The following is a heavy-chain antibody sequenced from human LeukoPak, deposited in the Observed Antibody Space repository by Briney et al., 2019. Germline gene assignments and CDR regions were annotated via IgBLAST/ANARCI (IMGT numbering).Heavy chain of an antibody. Sequence: GASVKVSCKASGYTFTSYGISWVRQAPGQGLEWMGWISAYNGNTNYAQKLQGRVTMTTDPSTSTAYMELRSLRSDDTAVYYCARVGGRRGYSGYGRGDKKYYFDYWGQGTLVTVSS. CDR1: GYTFTSYG. V-gene: IGHV1-18*01. CDR2: ISAYNGNT. D-gene: IGHD5-12*01. J-gene: IGHJ4*02. CDR3: ARVGGRRGYSGYGRGDKKYYFDY.